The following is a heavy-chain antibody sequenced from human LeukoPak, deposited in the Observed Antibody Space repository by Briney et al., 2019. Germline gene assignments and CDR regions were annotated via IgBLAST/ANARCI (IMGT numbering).Heavy chain of an antibody. CDR3: TTVSYYDSSGYYYLGVRNAFDI. V-gene: IGHV3-15*01. D-gene: IGHD3-22*01. CDR2: IKSKTDGGTT. Sequence: GGSLRLSCAASGFTFSNAWMSWVRQAPGKGLEWVGRIKSKTDGGTTDYAAPVKGRFTISRDDSKNTLYLQMNSLKTEDTAVYYCTTVSYYDSSGYYYLGVRNAFDIWGQGTMVTVSS. J-gene: IGHJ3*02. CDR1: GFTFSNAW.